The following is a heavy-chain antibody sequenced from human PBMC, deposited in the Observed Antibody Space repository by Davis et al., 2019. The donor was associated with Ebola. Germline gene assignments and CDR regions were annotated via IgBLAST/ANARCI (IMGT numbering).Heavy chain of an antibody. Sequence: PGGSLRLSCAASGFTFSSYAMSWVRQAPGKGLEWVGRIKSKTDGGTTDYAAPVKGRFTISRDDSKNTLYLQMNSLKTEDTAVYYCTTAEEPYYYYGMDVWGQGTTVTVSS. J-gene: IGHJ6*02. CDR2: IKSKTDGGTT. CDR1: GFTFSSYA. V-gene: IGHV3-15*01. CDR3: TTAEEPYYYYGMDV. D-gene: IGHD1-26*01.